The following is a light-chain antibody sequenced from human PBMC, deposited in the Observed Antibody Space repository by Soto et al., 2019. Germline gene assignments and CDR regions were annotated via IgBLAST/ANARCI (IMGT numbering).Light chain of an antibody. Sequence: DIQMTQSPSSLSASVGDRVTITCRASQSITIYLNCYQQQPGKAPRLLIYGASTLQTGVPSRFSGSGSMTDFNLTISDLQPEEFATYYGQQTYTAPRTFGQGTKVDI. V-gene: IGKV1-39*01. CDR3: QQTYTAPRT. CDR1: QSITIY. J-gene: IGKJ1*01. CDR2: GAS.